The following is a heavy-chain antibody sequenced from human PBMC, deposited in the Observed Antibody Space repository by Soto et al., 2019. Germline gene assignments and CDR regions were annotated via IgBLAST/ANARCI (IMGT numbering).Heavy chain of an antibody. Sequence: QVHLVQSGAEARKPGASVNVSCMASGFSLNTYVVHWVRQAPGQGLEWMGWVNAASGNTQTSQKFQGRLTLTRDKSANTAYMELSNLRTEYTAVYFGARRPLLESHFDYWGQGTLVAVSS. CDR3: ARRPLLESHFDY. V-gene: IGHV1-3*01. CDR1: GFSLNTYV. CDR2: VNAASGNT. J-gene: IGHJ4*02.